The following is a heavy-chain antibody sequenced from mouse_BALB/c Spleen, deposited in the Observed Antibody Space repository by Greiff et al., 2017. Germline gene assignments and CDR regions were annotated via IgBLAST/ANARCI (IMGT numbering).Heavy chain of an antibody. CDR2: IWTGGGT. Sequence: VKLVESGPGLVAPSQSLSITCTVSGFSLTSYDISWIRQPPGKGLEWLGVIWTGGGTNYNSAFMSRLSISKDNSKSQVFLKMNSLQTDDTAIYYCVRDEGYAMDYWGQGTSVTVSS. CDR1: GFSLTSYD. CDR3: VRDEGYAMDY. V-gene: IGHV2-9-2*01. J-gene: IGHJ4*01.